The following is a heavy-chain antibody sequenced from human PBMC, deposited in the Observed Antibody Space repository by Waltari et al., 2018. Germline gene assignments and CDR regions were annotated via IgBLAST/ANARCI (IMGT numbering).Heavy chain of an antibody. CDR1: GGSFSGYS. CDR2: INHSGST. D-gene: IGHD3-22*01. J-gene: IGHJ6*02. V-gene: IGHV4-34*01. CDR3: ARGRYYDSSGYLAFYYYYGMDV. Sequence: QVQLQQWGAGLLKPSETLSLTCAVYGGSFSGYSWSWIRQPPGKGLEWIGEINHSGSTNYNPSLKSRVTISVDTSKNQFSLKLSSVTAADTAVYYCARGRYYDSSGYLAFYYYYGMDVWGQGTTVTVSS.